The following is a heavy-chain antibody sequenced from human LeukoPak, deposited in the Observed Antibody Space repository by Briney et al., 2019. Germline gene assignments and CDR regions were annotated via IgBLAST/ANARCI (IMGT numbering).Heavy chain of an antibody. CDR1: GFIFKKYW. CDR2: IKEDGSET. D-gene: IGHD5-24*01. Sequence: GGSLRLSCAASGFIFKKYWMNWVRQVPGKGLECLANIKEDGSETYYADSVKGRFTISRDNPKNLLFLQINSLRIEDTAVYYCARETPRRGETRDGYRWGQGTVVTVSS. J-gene: IGHJ4*02. CDR3: ARETPRRGETRDGYR. V-gene: IGHV3-7*01.